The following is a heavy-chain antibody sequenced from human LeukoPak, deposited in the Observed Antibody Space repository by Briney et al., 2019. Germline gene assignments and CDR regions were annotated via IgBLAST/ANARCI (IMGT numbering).Heavy chain of an antibody. Sequence: SETLSLTCTVSGGSISSYYWSWIRQPPGKGLEWIGYIYYSGSTNYNPSLKGRVTISVDTSKNQFSLKLSSVTAADTAVYYCARAAGDPPGTFDYWGQGTLVTVSS. D-gene: IGHD6-19*01. V-gene: IGHV4-59*01. CDR3: ARAAGDPPGTFDY. CDR1: GGSISSYY. J-gene: IGHJ4*02. CDR2: IYYSGST.